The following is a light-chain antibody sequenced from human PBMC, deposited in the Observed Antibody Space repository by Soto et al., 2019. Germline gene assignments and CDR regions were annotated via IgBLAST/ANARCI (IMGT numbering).Light chain of an antibody. CDR1: QSVDIN. V-gene: IGKV3-20*01. J-gene: IGKJ5*01. CDR2: GAS. Sequence: PGERVTLSCRASQSVDINLAWYQQKPGQAPRLLIYGASRRATGIPDRLSGSASGTDFTLTISRLEPEDFAVYFCQQYSDLPMTFGQGTRLEI. CDR3: QQYSDLPMT.